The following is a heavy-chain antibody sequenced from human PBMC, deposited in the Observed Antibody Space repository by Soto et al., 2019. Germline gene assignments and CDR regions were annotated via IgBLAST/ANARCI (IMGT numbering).Heavy chain of an antibody. Sequence: SETLSLTCTVSGGSISSYYWTWIRQPPGKGLEWIGYIYYSGSTNYNPSLKSRVTISVDTSKNQLSLKLSSVTAADTAVYYCARRYGYYFDYWGQGTLVTV. J-gene: IGHJ4*02. CDR1: GGSISSYY. D-gene: IGHD4-17*01. CDR3: ARRYGYYFDY. CDR2: IYYSGST. V-gene: IGHV4-59*08.